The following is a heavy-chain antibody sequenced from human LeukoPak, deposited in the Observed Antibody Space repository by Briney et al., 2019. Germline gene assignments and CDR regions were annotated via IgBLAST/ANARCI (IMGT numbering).Heavy chain of an antibody. CDR1: GYTFTGDY. V-gene: IGHV1-2*02. J-gene: IGHJ4*02. D-gene: IGHD3-22*01. CDR2: INPNSGGT. CDR3: ARGLYYDSSGYLVY. Sequence: ASVKVSCKASGYTFTGDYMHWVRQAPGQGLEWMGWINPNSGGTNYAQKFQGRVTMTRDTSISTAYMELSRLRSDDTAVYYCARGLYYDSSGYLVYWGQGTLVTVSS.